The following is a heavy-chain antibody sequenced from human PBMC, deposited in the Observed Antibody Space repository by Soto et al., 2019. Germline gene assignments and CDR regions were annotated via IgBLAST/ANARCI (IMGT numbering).Heavy chain of an antibody. CDR2: IYSGGST. CDR3: PSDGRGTAMVDSYYYYGMDV. D-gene: IGHD5-18*01. Sequence: EVQLVESGGGLVQPGGSLRLSCAASGFTVSSNYMSWVRQAPGKGMEWVSVIYSGGSTYYADSVKGRYTISRDNSKNTLYLKMNSLRAENTAVYYCPSDGRGTAMVDSYYYYGMDVWGQGTTVTVSS. CDR1: GFTVSSNY. J-gene: IGHJ6*02. V-gene: IGHV3-66*01.